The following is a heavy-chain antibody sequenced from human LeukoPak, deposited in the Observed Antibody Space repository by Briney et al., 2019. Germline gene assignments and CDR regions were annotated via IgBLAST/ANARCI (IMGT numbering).Heavy chain of an antibody. CDR1: GGSFSGYY. Sequence: SETLSLTCAVYGGSFSGYYWTWIRQPPGKGLEWVGEIHYSGSATYNPSLKSRVTISVDTSKNQFSLKMNSVTAADTAVYYCARGQWFRAFWSRGTPVTVSS. D-gene: IGHD3-10*01. CDR3: ARGQWFRAF. J-gene: IGHJ4*02. CDR2: IHYSGSA. V-gene: IGHV4-34*01.